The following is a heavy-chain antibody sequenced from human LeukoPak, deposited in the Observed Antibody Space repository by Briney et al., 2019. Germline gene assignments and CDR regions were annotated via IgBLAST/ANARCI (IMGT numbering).Heavy chain of an antibody. J-gene: IGHJ4*02. D-gene: IGHD3-9*01. CDR3: ARLPNILTGYYGYYFDY. CDR1: GDSISMHY. CDR2: IDHTGST. V-gene: IGHV4-59*11. Sequence: PSETLSLTCSVSGDSISMHYWSWIRQPPGKGLEWIGYIDHTGSTNYNPSLNSRVTISRDTSKNHFSLKLSSVTAADTAVYYRARLPNILTGYYGYYFDYWGQGTLVTVSS.